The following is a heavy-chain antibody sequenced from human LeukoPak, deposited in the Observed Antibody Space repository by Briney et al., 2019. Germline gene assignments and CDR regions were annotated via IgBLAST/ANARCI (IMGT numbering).Heavy chain of an antibody. D-gene: IGHD3-3*01. CDR2: MNPSGGSI. J-gene: IGHJ4*02. V-gene: IGHV1-46*01. CDR1: GDTFSSYY. CDR3: ARALTSYYDFWSGYLIPYFDY. Sequence: ASVKVSCKASGDTFSSYYVHWVRQAPGQGLEWVGIMNPSGGSIRYAQKFQGRVTMTRDMSTSTVYMELSSLRSEDTAVYYCARALTSYYDFWSGYLIPYFDYWGQGTLVTVSS.